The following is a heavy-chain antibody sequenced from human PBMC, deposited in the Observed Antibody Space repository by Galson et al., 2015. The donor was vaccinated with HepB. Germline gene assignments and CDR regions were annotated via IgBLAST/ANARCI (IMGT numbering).Heavy chain of an antibody. J-gene: IGHJ3*02. Sequence: SVKVSCKASGGTFSSYAISWVRQAPGQGLEWMGGIIPIFGTANYAQKFQGGVTITADESTSTAYMELSSLRSEDTAVYYCARAGAPYYYAPTSANDAFDIWGQGTMVTVSS. D-gene: IGHD3-10*01. V-gene: IGHV1-69*13. CDR1: GGTFSSYA. CDR3: ARAGAPYYYAPTSANDAFDI. CDR2: IIPIFGTA.